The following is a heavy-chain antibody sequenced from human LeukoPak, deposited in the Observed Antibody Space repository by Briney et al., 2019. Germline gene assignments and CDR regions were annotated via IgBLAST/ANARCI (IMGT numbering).Heavy chain of an antibody. CDR2: ISSSSRYT. Sequence: PGGSLRLSCAASGFTFSDYYMSWIRQVPGKGLEWVSYISSSSRYTNYADPVKGRFTISRDNAKNSLYVQMNSLGAEDTAIYYCARVLASTGSYGKAFDFRGQGTMVTVSS. D-gene: IGHD1-26*01. CDR1: GFTFSDYY. CDR3: ARVLASTGSYGKAFDF. J-gene: IGHJ3*01. V-gene: IGHV3-11*05.